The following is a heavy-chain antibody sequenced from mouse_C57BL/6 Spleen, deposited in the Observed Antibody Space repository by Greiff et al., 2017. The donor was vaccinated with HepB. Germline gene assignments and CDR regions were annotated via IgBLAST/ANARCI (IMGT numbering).Heavy chain of an antibody. V-gene: IGHV7-1*01. CDR1: GFTFSDFY. CDR2: SRNKANDYIT. CDR3: ARDDGYFAMDY. Sequence: EVQVVESGGGLVQSGRSLRLSCATSGFTFSDFYMEWVRQAPGKGLEWIAASRNKANDYITEYSASVKGRFIVSRDTSQSILYLQMNALRAEDTAIYYCARDDGYFAMDYWGQGTSVTVSS. J-gene: IGHJ4*01.